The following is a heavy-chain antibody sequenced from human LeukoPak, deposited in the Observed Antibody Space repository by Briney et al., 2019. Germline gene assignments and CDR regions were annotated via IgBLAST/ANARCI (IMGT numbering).Heavy chain of an antibody. CDR3: ARVSGYDWESFYDY. D-gene: IGHD5-12*01. J-gene: IGHJ4*02. V-gene: IGHV4-59*01. CDR1: GGSISSYY. Sequence: SETLSLTCTVSGGSISSYYWSWIRQPPGTGLEWIGYIYYSGSTNYNPSLKSRVTISVDTSKNQFSLKLNSVTAADTAVYYCARVSGYDWESFYDYWGQGTLVTVSS. CDR2: IYYSGST.